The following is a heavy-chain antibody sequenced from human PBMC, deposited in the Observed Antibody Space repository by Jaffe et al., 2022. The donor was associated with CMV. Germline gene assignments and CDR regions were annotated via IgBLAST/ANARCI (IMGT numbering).Heavy chain of an antibody. D-gene: IGHD3-10*01. CDR1: GYRLVANY. J-gene: IGHJ3*02. CDR2: INPNTGGT. Sequence: QVQLVQSGAEVKKPGASVRVSCKASGYRLVANYMHWLRQAPGQGLEWMGWINPNTGGTNYAQKFQGRVTMISETSSSTVYLELSGLRSDDTAVYYCARSGDYYGTGSYYKYGCDIWGQGTRVTVSS. CDR3: ARSGDYYGTGSYYKYGCDI. V-gene: IGHV1-2*02.